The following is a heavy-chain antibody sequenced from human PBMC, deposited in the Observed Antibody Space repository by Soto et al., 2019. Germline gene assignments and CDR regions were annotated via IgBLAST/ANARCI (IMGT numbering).Heavy chain of an antibody. Sequence: QGKLVRSGGEVKKPGASVKVSCKASGYTFTRYGISWVRQAPGQGLEWMGWISGYNGDTKYAQKFQGRVTMTVDTSTTTAYMELRSLTSDDRAVYYCAKNGQPPYYYYGMDVWGQGTTVTVSS. D-gene: IGHD2-8*01. CDR2: ISGYNGDT. CDR1: GYTFTRYG. V-gene: IGHV1-18*01. CDR3: AKNGQPPYYYYGMDV. J-gene: IGHJ6*02.